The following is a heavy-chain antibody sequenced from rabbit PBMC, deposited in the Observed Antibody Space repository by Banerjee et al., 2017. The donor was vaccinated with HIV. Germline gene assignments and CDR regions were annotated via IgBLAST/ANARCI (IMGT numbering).Heavy chain of an antibody. CDR1: GFSFSSGYW. D-gene: IGHD1-1*01. Sequence: QEQLEESGGGLVKPEGSLTLTCTASGFSFSSGYWICWVRQAPGKGLEWIACIWISNGNTYYASWAKGRFTISKTSSTTVTLQMTSLTAADTATYFCARDTSSSFSSYGMDLWGPGTLVT. CDR2: IWISNGNT. V-gene: IGHV1S45*01. CDR3: ARDTSSSFSSYGMDL. J-gene: IGHJ6*01.